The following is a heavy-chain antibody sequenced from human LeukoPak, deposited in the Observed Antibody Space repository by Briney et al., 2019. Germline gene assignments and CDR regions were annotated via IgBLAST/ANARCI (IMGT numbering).Heavy chain of an antibody. Sequence: GGSLRLSCAASGFTVSSNYMSWVRQAPGKGLEWVSVIYSGGRTYYADSVKGRFTISRDNSKNTLYLQMNSLRAEDTAVYYCARNRGNDYAPNWGQGTLVTVSS. V-gene: IGHV3-53*01. CDR2: IYSGGRT. J-gene: IGHJ4*02. CDR1: GFTVSSNY. D-gene: IGHD4-17*01. CDR3: ARNRGNDYAPN.